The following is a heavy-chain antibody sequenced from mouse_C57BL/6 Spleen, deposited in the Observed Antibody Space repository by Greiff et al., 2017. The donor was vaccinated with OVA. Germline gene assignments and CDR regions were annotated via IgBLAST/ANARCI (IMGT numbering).Heavy chain of an antibody. CDR3: ARYLYYFDY. J-gene: IGHJ2*01. Sequence: EVQLVESGGGLVQPGGSLSLSCAASGFTFTDYYMSWVRQPPGKALEWLGFIRNKANGYTTEYSASVKGRFTISRDNSQSILYLQMNALRAEYSATYYCARYLYYFDYWGQGTTLTVSS. CDR1: GFTFTDYY. V-gene: IGHV7-3*01. CDR2: IRNKANGYTT.